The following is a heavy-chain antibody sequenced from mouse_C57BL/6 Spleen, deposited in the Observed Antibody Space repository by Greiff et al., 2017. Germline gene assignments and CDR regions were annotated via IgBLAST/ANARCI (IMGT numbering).Heavy chain of an antibody. CDR1: GYTFTDYY. CDR2: INPNNGGT. J-gene: IGHJ2*01. Sequence: EVQLQQSGPELVKPGASVKISCKASGYTFTDYYMNWVKQSHGKSLEWIGDINPNNGGTSYNQKFKGKATLTVDKSSSTAYMELRSLTSEDSAVYYCARSGDDGNYYFDYWGQGTTLTVSS. CDR3: ARSGDDGNYYFDY. V-gene: IGHV1-26*01. D-gene: IGHD2-3*01.